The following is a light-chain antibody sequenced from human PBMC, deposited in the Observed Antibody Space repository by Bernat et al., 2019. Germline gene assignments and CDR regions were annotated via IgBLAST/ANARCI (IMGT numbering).Light chain of an antibody. V-gene: IGLV2-18*02. CDR2: EVN. Sequence: QSALTQPPSVSGSPGQSVTISCTGTSSDVGSYNRVSWYQQPPGTAPKLMIYEVNNRPSGVPDRFSGSKSGNTASLTISELQAEYEADYYCCSFTTTTTWVFGGGTKLTVL. CDR3: CSFTTTTTWV. CDR1: SSDVGSYNR. J-gene: IGLJ3*02.